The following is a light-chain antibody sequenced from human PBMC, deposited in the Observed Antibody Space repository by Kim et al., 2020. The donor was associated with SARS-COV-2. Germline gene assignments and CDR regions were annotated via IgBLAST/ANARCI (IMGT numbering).Light chain of an antibody. CDR2: DAS. CDR1: QSVSRY. J-gene: IGKJ3*01. CDR3: QQYSSSPFT. Sequence: LSPGERATLSCSASQSVSRYLAWYQQKPGQAPRLLIYDASNRATGIPARFSGSGSGTDFTLTISRLEPEDFAVYYCQQYSSSPFTFGPGTKVDIK. V-gene: IGKV3-20*01.